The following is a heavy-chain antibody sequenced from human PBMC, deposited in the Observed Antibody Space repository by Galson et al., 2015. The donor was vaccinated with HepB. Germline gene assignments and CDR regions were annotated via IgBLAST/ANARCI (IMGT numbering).Heavy chain of an antibody. CDR1: GGTFTSFA. V-gene: IGHV1-69*13. J-gene: IGHJ5*02. CDR2: TIPMFGTT. D-gene: IGHD4-11*01. Sequence: SVKVSCEASGGTFTSFALNWRRQGPGPALDWMGRTIPMFGTTDHAQKFMGRDTITADESTSTAYMELSSLRSEDTAMYYCANSTVTTDWFDPWGQGTLVTVSS. CDR3: ANSTVTTDWFDP.